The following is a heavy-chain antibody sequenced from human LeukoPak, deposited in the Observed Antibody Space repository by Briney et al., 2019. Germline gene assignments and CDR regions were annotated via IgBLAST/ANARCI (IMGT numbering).Heavy chain of an antibody. V-gene: IGHV3-23*01. CDR2: ISGSADNT. J-gene: IGHJ4*02. CDR3: AKQGFGC. CDR1: GFTFSSYA. Sequence: GESLRLSCAASGFTFSSYAMSWVRQAPGEGLEWVSTISGSADNTNYAEAVKGRFTISRDNSKNTMYLQMNSLRAEDTAVYYCAKQGFGCWGQGTLVTVSS.